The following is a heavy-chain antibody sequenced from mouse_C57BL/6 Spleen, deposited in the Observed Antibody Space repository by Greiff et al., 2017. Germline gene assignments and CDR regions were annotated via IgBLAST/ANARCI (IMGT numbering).Heavy chain of an antibody. Sequence: EVMLVESGGGLVQPGGSLSLSCAASGFTFTDYYMSWVRQPPGKALEWLGFIRNKANGYTTEYSASVKGRFTISRDNSQSILYLQMNALRAEDSATYYCARYIFYYDYDEDYAMDYWGQGTSVTVSS. CDR1: GFTFTDYY. J-gene: IGHJ4*01. V-gene: IGHV7-3*01. CDR2: IRNKANGYTT. D-gene: IGHD2-4*01. CDR3: ARYIFYYDYDEDYAMDY.